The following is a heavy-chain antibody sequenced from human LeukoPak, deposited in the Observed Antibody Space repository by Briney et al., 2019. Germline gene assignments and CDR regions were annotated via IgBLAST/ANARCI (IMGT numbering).Heavy chain of an antibody. Sequence: PGGSLRLSCAASGFTFSSYSMNWVRQAPGKGLEWVSSISSSSSYIYYADSVKGRFTISRDNAKNSLYLQMNSLRAEDTAVYYCARGMGGCGGDCSTSDAFDIWGQGTMVTVSS. V-gene: IGHV3-21*01. CDR2: ISSSSSYI. J-gene: IGHJ3*02. D-gene: IGHD2-21*02. CDR1: GFTFSSYS. CDR3: ARGMGGCGGDCSTSDAFDI.